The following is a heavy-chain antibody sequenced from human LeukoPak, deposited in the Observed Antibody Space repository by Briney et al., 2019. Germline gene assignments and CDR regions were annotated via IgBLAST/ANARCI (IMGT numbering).Heavy chain of an antibody. V-gene: IGHV3-53*05. D-gene: IGHD3-10*01. CDR3: ARDSLLWFGELRRGHDY. CDR1: GFTVSSNY. Sequence: EGSLRLSCAASGFTVSSNYMSWVRQAPGKGLEWVSVIYSGGSTYYADSVKGRFTISRDNSKNTLYLQMNSLRAEDTAVYYCARDSLLWFGELRRGHDYWGQGTLVTVSS. J-gene: IGHJ4*02. CDR2: IYSGGST.